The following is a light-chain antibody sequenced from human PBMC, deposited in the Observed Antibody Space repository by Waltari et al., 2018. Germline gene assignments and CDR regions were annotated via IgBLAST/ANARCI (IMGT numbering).Light chain of an antibody. V-gene: IGKV1-9*01. J-gene: IGKJ1*01. CDR3: LQLNSYPRT. CDR2: RAS. Sequence: DIHLTQSPSFLSASVGDRVTITCRASQGISSNLAWYQQKPGKAPKLLIYRASTLHSGVPSRFSGSESGTDFTLTISSLQPEDIATYYCLQLNSYPRTFGQGTKVEVK. CDR1: QGISSN.